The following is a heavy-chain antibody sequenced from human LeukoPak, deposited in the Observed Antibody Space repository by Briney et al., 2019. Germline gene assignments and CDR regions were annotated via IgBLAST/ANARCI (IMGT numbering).Heavy chain of an antibody. V-gene: IGHV4-4*07. D-gene: IGHD2-2*01. Sequence: KTSETLSLTCTVSGGSISSYYWSWIRQPAGKGLEWIGRIYSNGNTNYNPSLKSRVTMSVDTSKNQFSLKLSSATAADTAVYYCVRDCSSTRCYNYWGQGTLVTVSS. CDR2: IYSNGNT. CDR3: VRDCSSTRCYNY. CDR1: GGSISSYY. J-gene: IGHJ4*02.